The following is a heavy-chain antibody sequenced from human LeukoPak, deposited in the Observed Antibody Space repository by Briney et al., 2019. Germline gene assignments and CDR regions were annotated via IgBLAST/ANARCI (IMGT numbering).Heavy chain of an antibody. Sequence: HSGGSLRLSCAASGFTVSSNYMSWVRQAPGKGLEWVSVIYSGGSTYYADSVKGRFTISRDNPRNTLYMQMNSLRAEDTALYYCAIMHPYYDGSGYWVQWGQGTLVTVSS. CDR2: IYSGGST. CDR3: AIMHPYYDGSGYWVQ. CDR1: GFTVSSNY. J-gene: IGHJ4*02. V-gene: IGHV3-53*01. D-gene: IGHD3-22*01.